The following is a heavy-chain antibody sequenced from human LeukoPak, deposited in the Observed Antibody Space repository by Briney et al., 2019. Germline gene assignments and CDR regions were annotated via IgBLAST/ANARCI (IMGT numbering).Heavy chain of an antibody. CDR3: ARHPHYYFDNSAR. CDR2: MYYSGNT. CDR1: GGSIRSYY. J-gene: IGHJ4*02. D-gene: IGHD3-22*01. Sequence: SETLSLTCAVSGGSIRSYYWSWIRQPPGKGLEWIVSMYYSGNTYYNPSLKSRVTISVDTSKNQLSLRLSSVTAADTAVYYCARHPHYYFDNSARWGQGTLVTVSS. V-gene: IGHV4-59*05.